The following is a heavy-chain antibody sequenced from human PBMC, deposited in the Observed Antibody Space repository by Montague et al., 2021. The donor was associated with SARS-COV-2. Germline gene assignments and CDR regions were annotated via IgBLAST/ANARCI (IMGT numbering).Heavy chain of an antibody. V-gene: IGHV4-34*12. J-gene: IGHJ5*02. CDR1: GASFSGYH. D-gene: IGHD7-27*01. CDR2: VIHSGKT. Sequence: SETLSLTCAVYGASFSGYHWTWIRQSPGRGLEWMVEVIHSGKTSYNPSLQSRLTTSVDTYKKQFSLRLSSVTAADTAVYFCAKGSRIHATRGLRTGWFDPWGQGTLVTVSS. CDR3: AKGSRIHATRGLRTGWFDP.